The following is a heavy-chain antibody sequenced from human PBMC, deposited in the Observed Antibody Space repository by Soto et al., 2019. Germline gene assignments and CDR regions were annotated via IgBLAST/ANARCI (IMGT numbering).Heavy chain of an antibody. CDR3: ARVLYCSSTSCRNWFDP. J-gene: IGHJ5*02. CDR1: GGTFSSYT. Sequence: QVQLVQSGAEVKKPGSSVKVSCKASGGTFSSYTISWVRQAPGQGLEWMGRIIPILGIANYAQKFQGRVTITADKSTSTAYMELSSLRSEDTAVYYCARVLYCSSTSCRNWFDPWGQGTLVTVSS. D-gene: IGHD2-2*01. CDR2: IIPILGIA. V-gene: IGHV1-69*02.